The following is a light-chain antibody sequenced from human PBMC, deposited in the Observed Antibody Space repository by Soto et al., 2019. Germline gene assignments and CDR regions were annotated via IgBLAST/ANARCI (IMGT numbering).Light chain of an antibody. CDR1: QSVSSY. CDR3: QQYGSSPKT. CDR2: DAS. V-gene: IGKV3-20*01. Sequence: IALTQSPSKMSVLSGEIENLSCRASQSVSSYLAWYQQKPGQAPRLLIYDASNRATGIPARFSGSGSGTDFTLTISRLEPEDFAVYYCQQYGSSPKTFGPGTKVDI. J-gene: IGKJ3*01.